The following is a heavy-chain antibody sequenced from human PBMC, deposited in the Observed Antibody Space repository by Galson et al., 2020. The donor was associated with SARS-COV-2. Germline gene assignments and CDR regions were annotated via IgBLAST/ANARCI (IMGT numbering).Heavy chain of an antibody. D-gene: IGHD4-17*01. CDR3: ARDPAPLYGDNYYYCMDF. CDR2: ISYSGSA. Sequence: ETSETLSLTCSVSDGPISSYYWSWIRQPPGKGLEWIGYISYSGSANYNPSLRSRVTISVDLSKNQFSLKVTSVTAADTAGYYCARDPAPLYGDNYYYCMDFWGRGTTVTVSS. CDR1: DGPISSYY. V-gene: IGHV4-59*01. J-gene: IGHJ6*02.